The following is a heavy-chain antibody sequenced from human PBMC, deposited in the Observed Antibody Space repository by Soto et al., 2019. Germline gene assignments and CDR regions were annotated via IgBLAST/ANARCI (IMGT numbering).Heavy chain of an antibody. J-gene: IGHJ3*02. D-gene: IGHD3-16*01. CDR2: IYSGDSDN. V-gene: IGHV5-51*01. CDR1: GYSLTSYW. Sequence: GESLKISCKCSGYSLTSYWIGWVRQMPGKGLEWVGIIYSGDSDNRYSPSFPGQVTISADNTIRTADLQWSSLKASDTAMYYCATTHLGPTRQGAFDIWGQGTMVTVSS. CDR3: ATTHLGPTRQGAFDI.